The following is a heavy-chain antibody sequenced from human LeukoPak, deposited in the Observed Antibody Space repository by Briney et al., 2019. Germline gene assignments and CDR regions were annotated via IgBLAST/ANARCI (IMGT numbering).Heavy chain of an antibody. CDR3: AREAPLGYCSSTSCYPVGWFDP. Sequence: GASVKVSCKASGYTFTGYYMHCVRQAPGQGLEWMGWINPNSGGTNYAQKFQGRVTMTRDTSISTAYMELSRLRSDDTAVYYCAREAPLGYCSSTSCYPVGWFDPWGQGTLVTVSS. CDR2: INPNSGGT. CDR1: GYTFTGYY. D-gene: IGHD2-2*01. V-gene: IGHV1-2*02. J-gene: IGHJ5*02.